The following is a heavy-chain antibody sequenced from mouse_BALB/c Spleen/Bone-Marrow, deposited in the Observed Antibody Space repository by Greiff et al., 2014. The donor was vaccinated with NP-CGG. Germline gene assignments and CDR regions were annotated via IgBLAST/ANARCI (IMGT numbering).Heavy chain of an antibody. CDR3: ARNPPPYRLYAMDY. D-gene: IGHD2-14*01. J-gene: IGHJ4*01. V-gene: IGHV2-4-1*01. Sequence: QVQLKQSGPGLVQPSQSLSITCTVSGFSLTSYGVHWVRQSPGKGLEWLGVIWSGGSTDYNAAFISRLSISKDNSKSQVFSKMNSLQADDTAIYYCARNPPPYRLYAMDYWGQGTSVTVSS. CDR2: IWSGGST. CDR1: GFSLTSYG.